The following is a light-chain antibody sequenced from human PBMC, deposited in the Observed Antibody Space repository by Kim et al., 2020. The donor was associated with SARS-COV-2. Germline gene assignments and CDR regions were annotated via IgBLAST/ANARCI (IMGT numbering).Light chain of an antibody. CDR1: QSISNY. J-gene: IGKJ2*01. Sequence: IQMTQSPSSLSASVGDRVTITCRASQSISNYLDWYQQRPGKAPKVLIYAASILQSGVPSRFSGSGSGTDFTLTISSLQPEDFATYYCQRIYSNCSEYTFGQGTKLEI. V-gene: IGKV1-39*01. CDR3: QRIYSNCSEYT. CDR2: AAS.